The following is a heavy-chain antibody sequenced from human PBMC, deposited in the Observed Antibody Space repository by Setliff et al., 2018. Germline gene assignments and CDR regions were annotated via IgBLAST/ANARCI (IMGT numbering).Heavy chain of an antibody. CDR1: GGSIRNYY. CDR2: IYYSGNT. D-gene: IGHD3-3*01. V-gene: IGHV4-59*01. CDR3: ARGYYNFLSGYYTPYYFDY. Sequence: PSETLSLTCTVSGGSIRNYYWSWIRQPPGKGLEWIGYIYYSGNTNYNPSLKSRVTISVDTSKNQFSLKLSSVTAADTAVYFCARGYYNFLSGYYTPYYFDYWGQGTLVTV. J-gene: IGHJ4*02.